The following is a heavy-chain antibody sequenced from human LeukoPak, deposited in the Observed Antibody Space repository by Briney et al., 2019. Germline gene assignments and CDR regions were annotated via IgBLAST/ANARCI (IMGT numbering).Heavy chain of an antibody. V-gene: IGHV3-7*01. CDR1: GFTFSSYW. CDR2: IKQDGSEK. CDR3: AREVYSSGYLAYFDY. D-gene: IGHD3-22*01. J-gene: IGHJ4*02. Sequence: GGSLTLSCAASGFTFSSYWMSWVRQAPGKGLEWVANIKQDGSEKYYVDSVKGRFTISRDNAKNSLYLQMNSLRAEDTAVYYCAREVYSSGYLAYFDYWGQGTLVTVSS.